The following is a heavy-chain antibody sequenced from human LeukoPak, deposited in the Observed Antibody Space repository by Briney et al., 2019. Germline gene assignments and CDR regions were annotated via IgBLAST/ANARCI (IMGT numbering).Heavy chain of an antibody. D-gene: IGHD2-21*01. J-gene: IGHJ4*02. CDR1: GFTFSSYA. CDR2: ISGSGDST. CDR3: ARDHSPVLATHFDY. Sequence: PGGSLRLSCAASGFTFSSYAMSWVRQAPGKGLEWVSGISGSGDSTHYADSVKGRFTISSDISKNTLYLQMNTLRAEDTAVYFCARDHSPVLATHFDYWGQGTLVTVSS. V-gene: IGHV3-23*01.